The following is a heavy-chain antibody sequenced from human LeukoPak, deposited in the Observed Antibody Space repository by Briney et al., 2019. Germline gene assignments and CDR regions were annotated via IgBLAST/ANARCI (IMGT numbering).Heavy chain of an antibody. D-gene: IGHD2-8*02. CDR3: ATYRQVLLPFES. Sequence: PGGSLRLSCAASGFTFSSYAMNWVRQAPGKRLEWVSGISGSGDGTYYADSVKGRLTISRDNSKSTLSLQMNSLRVEDTAIYYCATYRQVLLPFESWGQGTLVTVSS. CDR2: ISGSGDGT. CDR1: GFTFSSYA. V-gene: IGHV3-23*01. J-gene: IGHJ4*02.